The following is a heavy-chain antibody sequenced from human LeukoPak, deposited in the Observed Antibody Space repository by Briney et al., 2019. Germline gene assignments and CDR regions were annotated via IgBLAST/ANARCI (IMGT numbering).Heavy chain of an antibody. CDR1: GFTFSSYG. Sequence: QPGRSLRLSCAASGFTFSSYGMHWVRQAPGKGLEWVAVISYDGSNKYYADSVKGRFTISRDNVRNSLYPQMNSLRDDDTAVYYCVRDHLWAFDIWGQGTMVTVSS. CDR3: VRDHLWAFDI. D-gene: IGHD2-21*01. CDR2: ISYDGSNK. V-gene: IGHV3-30*03. J-gene: IGHJ3*02.